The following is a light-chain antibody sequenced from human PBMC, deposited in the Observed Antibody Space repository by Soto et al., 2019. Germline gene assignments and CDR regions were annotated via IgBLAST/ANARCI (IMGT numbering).Light chain of an antibody. CDR3: GTWDSSLSAV. Sequence: QSVLTQPPSVSAAPGPKVTISCSGSNSNIGNNYVSWYQQLPGTAPKLLIYDNDVRPSGIPDRFSGSKSGTSATLDITGLQTGDEADYYCGTWDSSLSAVFGGGTKLTVL. CDR2: DND. J-gene: IGLJ2*01. V-gene: IGLV1-51*01. CDR1: NSNIGNNY.